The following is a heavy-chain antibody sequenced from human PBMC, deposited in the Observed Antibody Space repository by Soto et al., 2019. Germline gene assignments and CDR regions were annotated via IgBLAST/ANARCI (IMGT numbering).Heavy chain of an antibody. CDR2: IWNDGSNK. CDR1: GFIFSTYG. V-gene: IGHV3-33*01. Sequence: QVQLVESGGGVVQPGRSLRLSCAASGFIFSTYGMHWVRQAPGKGLEWVAVIWNDGSNKQYADSVKGRFTISRDNSENTMYLQMNSLRSEDTAVYYCAREGAMTVDNNYYGMDVWGQGTTVTVSS. D-gene: IGHD3-22*01. J-gene: IGHJ6*02. CDR3: AREGAMTVDNNYYGMDV.